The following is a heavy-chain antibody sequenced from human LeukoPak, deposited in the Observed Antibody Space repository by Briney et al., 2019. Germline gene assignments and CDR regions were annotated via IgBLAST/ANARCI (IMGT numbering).Heavy chain of an antibody. J-gene: IGHJ5*02. CDR1: GFTFDDYA. Sequence: QTGGSLRLSCAASGFTFDDYAMHWVRQVPGKGLEWVPGISWNNDTIGYADSVKGRFTISRDNAKNSLYLHMNSLRGEDTALYYCARGSREYLNWFDPWGQGILVTVSS. CDR2: ISWNNDTI. V-gene: IGHV3-9*01. CDR3: ARGSREYLNWFDP. D-gene: IGHD2-2*02.